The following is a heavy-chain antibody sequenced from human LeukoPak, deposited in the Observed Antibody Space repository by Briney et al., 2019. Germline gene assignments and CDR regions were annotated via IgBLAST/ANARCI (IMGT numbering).Heavy chain of an antibody. D-gene: IGHD1-26*01. CDR2: INHSGST. Sequence: SETLSLTCAVYGGSFSGYYWSWIRQPPGKGLEWIGEINHSGSTNYNPSLKSRVTISVDTSKNQFSLKLSSVTAADTAVYYCARRIANSIVGATCVDYWGQGTLVTVSS. CDR1: GGSFSGYY. J-gene: IGHJ4*02. V-gene: IGHV4-34*01. CDR3: ARRIANSIVGATCVDY.